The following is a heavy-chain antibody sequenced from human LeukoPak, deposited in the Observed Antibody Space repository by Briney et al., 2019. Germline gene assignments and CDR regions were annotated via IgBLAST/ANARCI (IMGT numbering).Heavy chain of an antibody. V-gene: IGHV3-23*01. CDR1: GFTFRNYG. D-gene: IGHD6-19*01. CDR3: AKDAGYSSGWVGFDP. CDR2: VSDSGSSA. Sequence: GGSLRLSCAASGFTFRNYGMSWVRQAPGKGLEWVSVVSDSGSSAYYTDSVKGRFTISRDNSKNTLYLQMNSLRAEDTAVYYCAKDAGYSSGWVGFDPWGQGTLVTVSS. J-gene: IGHJ5*02.